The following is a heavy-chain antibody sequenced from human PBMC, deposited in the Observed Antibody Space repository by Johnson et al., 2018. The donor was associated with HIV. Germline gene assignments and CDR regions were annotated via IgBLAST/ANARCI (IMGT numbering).Heavy chain of an antibody. D-gene: IGHD1-7*01. CDR2: IYSGGST. CDR1: GFTVSSNY. J-gene: IGHJ3*02. V-gene: IGHV3-53*01. CDR3: ARDRAWNYEGAFDI. Sequence: EQLVESGGGLIQPGGSLRLSCAASGFTVSSNYMSWVRQAPGKGLEWVSVIYSGGSTYYADPVKGRFTLSRDNSKNTLYLQMNSLRAEDTAVYYCARDRAWNYEGAFDIWGQGTMVTVSS.